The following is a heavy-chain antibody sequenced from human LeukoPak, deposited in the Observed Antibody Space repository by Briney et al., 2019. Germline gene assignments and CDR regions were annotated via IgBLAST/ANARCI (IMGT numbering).Heavy chain of an antibody. D-gene: IGHD6-13*01. V-gene: IGHV4-59*12. J-gene: IGHJ4*02. Sequence: PSETLSLTCTVSGDSISSYYWSWIRQPPGKGLEWIGYIYYSGSTNYYPSLKSRVTISVDTSKNQFSLKLSSVTAADTAAYYCARDEGAQYSSSRFDYWGQGTLVTVSS. CDR3: ARDEGAQYSSSRFDY. CDR2: IYYSGST. CDR1: GDSISSYY.